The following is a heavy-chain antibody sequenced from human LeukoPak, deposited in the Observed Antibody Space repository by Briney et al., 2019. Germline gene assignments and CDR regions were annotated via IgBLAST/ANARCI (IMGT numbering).Heavy chain of an antibody. J-gene: IGHJ4*02. CDR3: ARGNTVATTFDY. V-gene: IGHV4-34*01. D-gene: IGHD5-12*01. CDR1: GGSISSCY. CDR2: INHSGST. Sequence: SETLSLTCTVSGGSISSCYWSWIRQPPGKGLEWIGEINHSGSTNYNPSLKSRVTISVDTSKNQFSLKLSSVTAADTAVYYCARGNTVATTFDYWGQGTLVTVSS.